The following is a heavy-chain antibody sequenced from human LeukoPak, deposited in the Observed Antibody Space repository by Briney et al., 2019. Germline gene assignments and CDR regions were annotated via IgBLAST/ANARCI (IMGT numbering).Heavy chain of an antibody. V-gene: IGHV3-53*01. Sequence: GGSLRLSCAGSDLTVSNNYMSWVRQSPERGLEWVSIIYSGGSTDYADSVKGRFTTSGDTSKNTVYLQMNNLRAEDTAVYFCARVGDHFHWNLDLWGRGTLVTVSS. CDR1: DLTVSNNY. CDR3: ARVGDHFHWNLDL. J-gene: IGHJ2*01. D-gene: IGHD3-3*02. CDR2: IYSGGST.